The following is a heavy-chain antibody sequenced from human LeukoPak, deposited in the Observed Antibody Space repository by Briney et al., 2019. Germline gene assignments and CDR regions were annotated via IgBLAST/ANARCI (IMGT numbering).Heavy chain of an antibody. J-gene: IGHJ4*02. Sequence: ASVKVSFKASGYTFTGFYMHWVRQAPGQGLEWMGWINPNSGGTNYAQKFQGRVTMTRDTSISTAYMELSRLRSDDTAVYYCARGLYYYNSSGYYPDYWGQGTLVPVSS. CDR3: ARGLYYYNSSGYYPDY. CDR2: INPNSGGT. V-gene: IGHV1-2*02. D-gene: IGHD3-22*01. CDR1: GYTFTGFY.